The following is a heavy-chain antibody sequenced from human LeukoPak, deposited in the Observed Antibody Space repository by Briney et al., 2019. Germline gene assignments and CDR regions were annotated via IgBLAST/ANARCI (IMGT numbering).Heavy chain of an antibody. Sequence: GRSLRLSCATSGFTFDDYAMHWVRQAPGMGLEWVSGISWNNDNIGYADSAKGRFTISRDNAKNSLYLEMNSLRPEDTAFYYCAKGKGGKSSTSWCAGYFHHWGQGTLITVSS. CDR1: GFTFDDYA. CDR3: AKGKGGKSSTSWCAGYFHH. J-gene: IGHJ1*01. CDR2: ISWNNDNI. V-gene: IGHV3-9*01. D-gene: IGHD6-13*01.